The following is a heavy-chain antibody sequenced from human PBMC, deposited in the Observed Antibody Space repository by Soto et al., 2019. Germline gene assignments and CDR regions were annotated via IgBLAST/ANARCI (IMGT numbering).Heavy chain of an antibody. Sequence: EVQLVESGGGLVQPGGSLRLSCAASGFTFSGYWMHWVRQSPGKGLVWVSRLNSDGRITSYEDSVKGRFTIPRYNAKNTLDLKLNSLRAEDTAGYFCGRGGAYNGGWFSWGPGTLVTVSS. CDR3: GRGGAYNGGWFS. V-gene: IGHV3-74*01. CDR1: GFTFSGYW. D-gene: IGHD6-19*01. J-gene: IGHJ4*02. CDR2: LNSDGRIT.